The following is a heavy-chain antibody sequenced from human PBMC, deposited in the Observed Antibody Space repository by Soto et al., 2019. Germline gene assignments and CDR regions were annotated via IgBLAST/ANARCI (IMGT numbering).Heavy chain of an antibody. CDR2: INHSGST. Sequence: PSTPLALTCAFYGGSVSGYYWSWIRQPPGQGLEWIGEINHSGSTRYNPSLKSRVTISVDTSKNQFSLQLISVTAADTAVYYCARLRAVVRGVIDYWGQGTLVTVSS. D-gene: IGHD3-10*01. J-gene: IGHJ4*02. CDR3: ARLRAVVRGVIDY. CDR1: GGSVSGYY. V-gene: IGHV4-34*01.